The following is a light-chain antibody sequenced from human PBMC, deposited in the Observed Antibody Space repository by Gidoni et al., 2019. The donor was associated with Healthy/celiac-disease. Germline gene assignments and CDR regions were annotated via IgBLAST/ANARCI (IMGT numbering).Light chain of an antibody. CDR2: GAS. CDR3: QQYGSSPHT. J-gene: IGKJ1*01. Sequence: DILLPQPPGTLSLSPGERATLSCRASQSVSSSYLAWYQQKPGQAPRLLIYGASSRATGIPDRFSGSGSGTDFTLTISRLEPEDFAVYYCQQYGSSPHTFGQGTKVEIK. CDR1: QSVSSSY. V-gene: IGKV3-20*01.